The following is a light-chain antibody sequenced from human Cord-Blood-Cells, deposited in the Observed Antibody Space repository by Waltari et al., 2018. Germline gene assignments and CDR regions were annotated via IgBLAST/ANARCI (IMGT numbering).Light chain of an antibody. CDR1: QSVSSY. Sequence: EIVLTQSPATLSLSPGERATLSCRASQSVSSYLAWYQQKPGQAPGLLIYDASNRATGIPARFSGSGSGTDFTLTISRLEPEDFAVYYCQQYGSSPPYTFGQGTKLEIK. CDR2: DAS. CDR3: QQYGSSPPYT. J-gene: IGKJ2*01. V-gene: IGKV3-20*01.